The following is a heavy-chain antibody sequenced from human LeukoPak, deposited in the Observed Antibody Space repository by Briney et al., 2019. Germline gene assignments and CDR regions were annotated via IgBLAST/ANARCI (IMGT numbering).Heavy chain of an antibody. J-gene: IGHJ6*03. D-gene: IGHD5-12*01. CDR2: INHSGST. CDR3: ARETYSGYGHYYYYYMDV. V-gene: IGHV4-34*01. CDR1: GGSFSGYY. Sequence: SETLSLTCAVYGGSFSGYYWSWIRQPPGKGLEWIGEINHSGSTNYNPSLKSRVTISVDTSKNQFSLKLSSVTAADTAVYYCARETYSGYGHYYYYYMDVWGKGTTVTVSS.